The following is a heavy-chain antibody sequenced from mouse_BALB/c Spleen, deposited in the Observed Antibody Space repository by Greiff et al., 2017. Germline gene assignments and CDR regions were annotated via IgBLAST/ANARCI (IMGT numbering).Heavy chain of an antibody. CDR1: GFTFSSFG. J-gene: IGHJ4*01. CDR2: ISSGSSTI. D-gene: IGHD1-2*01. CDR3: ATFTTDTGNAMDY. V-gene: IGHV5-17*02. Sequence: EVQVVESGGGLVQPGGSRKLSCAASGFTFSSFGMHWVRQASEKGLEWVAYISSGSSTIYYADTVKGRVTISRDNPKNTLFLQMTSLRSEDTAMYYCATFTTDTGNAMDYWGQGTSVTVSS.